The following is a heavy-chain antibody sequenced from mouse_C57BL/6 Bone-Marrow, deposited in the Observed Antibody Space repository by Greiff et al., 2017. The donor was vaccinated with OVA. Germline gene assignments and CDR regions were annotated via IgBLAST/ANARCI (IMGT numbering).Heavy chain of an antibody. Sequence: EVQRVESGGGLVQPGGSMKLSCVASGFTFSNYWMNWVRQSPEKGLEWVAQIRLKSDNYATHYAESVKGRFTISRDDSKSSVYLQMNNLRAEDTGIYYCTLTAVEDYFDYWGQGITLTVSS. CDR2: IRLKSDNYAT. J-gene: IGHJ2*01. V-gene: IGHV6-3*01. D-gene: IGHD1-2*01. CDR1: GFTFSNYW. CDR3: TLTAVEDYFDY.